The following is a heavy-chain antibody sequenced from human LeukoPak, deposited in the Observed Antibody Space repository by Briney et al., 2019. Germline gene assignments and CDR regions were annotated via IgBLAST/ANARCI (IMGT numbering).Heavy chain of an antibody. CDR3: AKEGMYSCSWYDY. CDR1: RFTFRSYA. D-gene: IGHD6-13*01. J-gene: IGHJ4*02. V-gene: IGHV3-23*01. CDR2: ISGSGGST. Sequence: GGSLRLSCAASRFTFRSYAMSWVPQAPGKGLEWVSAISGSGGSTYYADSVKGRFTISRDNSKNTLYLQMNSLRAEDTAVYYCAKEGMYSCSWYDYWGQGTLVTVSS.